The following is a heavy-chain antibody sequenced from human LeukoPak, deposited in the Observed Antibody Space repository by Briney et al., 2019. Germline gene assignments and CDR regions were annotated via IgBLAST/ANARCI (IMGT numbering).Heavy chain of an antibody. CDR3: AKDERHYGMDV. CDR1: GFTFSSYG. V-gene: IGHV3-30*18. Sequence: PGRSLRLSCAASGFTFSSYGMHWVRQAPGKGLEWVAVISYDGSNKYYADSVKGRFTISRDNSKNTLYLQMNSLRAEDTAVYYCAKDERHYGMDVWGQGTTVTVSS. CDR2: ISYDGSNK. J-gene: IGHJ6*02.